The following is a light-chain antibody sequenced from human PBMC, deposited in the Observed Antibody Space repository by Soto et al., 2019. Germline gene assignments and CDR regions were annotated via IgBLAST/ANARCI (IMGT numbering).Light chain of an antibody. Sequence: QSALTQPASLSGSPGQSITISCTGSSSDVGRYHLVSWYQQHPAKSPKVIIYEVNNRPSGVSDRFSGSKSGNTASLTISGLQTEDEAEYFCCSFAGTPYVFGIGTKLTVL. CDR2: EVN. CDR3: CSFAGTPYV. V-gene: IGLV2-23*02. CDR1: SSDVGRYHL. J-gene: IGLJ1*01.